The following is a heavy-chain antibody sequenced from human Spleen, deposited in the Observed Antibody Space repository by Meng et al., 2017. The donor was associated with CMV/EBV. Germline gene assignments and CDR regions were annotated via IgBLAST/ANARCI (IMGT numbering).Heavy chain of an antibody. Sequence: LSLTCAASGFAVSSNYMNWVRQAPGKGLEWVSVIYSSGTTHYADSVKGRFTISRDSSKNTLYLQMNSLRAEDTAVYYCARGRSSGWPLFDFWSQGTLVTVSS. CDR3: ARGRSSGWPLFDF. D-gene: IGHD6-19*01. CDR2: IYSSGTT. V-gene: IGHV3-53*01. J-gene: IGHJ4*02. CDR1: GFAVSSNY.